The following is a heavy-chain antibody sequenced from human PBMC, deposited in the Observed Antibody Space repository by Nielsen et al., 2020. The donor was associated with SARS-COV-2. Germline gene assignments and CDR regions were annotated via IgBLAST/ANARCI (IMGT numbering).Heavy chain of an antibody. CDR3: ITEDTRN. J-gene: IGHJ4*02. CDR2: IKSKADGGTT. D-gene: IGHD5-18*01. V-gene: IGHV3-15*01. CDR1: GFTVSNSA. Sequence: GGSLRLSCAASGFTVSNSAMTWVRQAPGKGLEWVGRIKSKADGGTTGYAAPVEGRFSISRDDQKNMVYLQMNSLKIEDTAVFYCITEDTRNWGQGILVTVSS.